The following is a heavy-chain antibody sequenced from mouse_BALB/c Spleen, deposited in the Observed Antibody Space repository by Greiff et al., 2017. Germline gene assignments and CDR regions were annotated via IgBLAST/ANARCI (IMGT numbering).Heavy chain of an antibody. CDR3: AREDPSTTRYFDV. CDR1: GYAFTNYL. Sequence: QVQLQQSGAELVRPGTSVKVSCKASGYAFTNYLIEWVKQRPGQGLEWIGVINPGSGGTNYNEKFKGKATLTADKSSSTAYMQLSSLTSDDSAVYFCAREDPSTTRYFDVWGAGTTVTVSS. CDR2: INPGSGGT. J-gene: IGHJ1*01. D-gene: IGHD1-1*01. V-gene: IGHV1-54*01.